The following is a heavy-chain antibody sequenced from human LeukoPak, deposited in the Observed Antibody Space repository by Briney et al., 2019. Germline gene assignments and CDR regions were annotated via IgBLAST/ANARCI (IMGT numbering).Heavy chain of an antibody. V-gene: IGHV1-3*01. CDR3: ARGQNYYDSSGYQALDH. D-gene: IGHD3-22*01. CDR2: INAGNGNT. CDR1: GDIFTSYA. Sequence: ASVKVSCKASGDIFTSYAMHWVRQAPGQSLEWMGWINAGNGNTKYSQQFKGRVTITRDTSASTAYMELSSLRSEDTAMYYCARGQNYYDSSGYQALDHWGQGTLVTVSS. J-gene: IGHJ4*02.